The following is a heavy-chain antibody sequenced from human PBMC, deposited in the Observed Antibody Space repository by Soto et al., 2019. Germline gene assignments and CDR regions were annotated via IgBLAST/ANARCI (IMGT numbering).Heavy chain of an antibody. CDR1: GGSLSKYY. CDR2: ISTSGHV. CDR3: ARDNNDFWSLYPLTFDY. D-gene: IGHD3-3*01. Sequence: QVQLQESGPGLVKPSETLSLTCSASGGSLSKYYWSWIRQPAGKGLEWIGRISTSGHVVSKVSLRSRLTMLVDMSNNLFSLKLTSLTAADTAVYYCARDNNDFWSLYPLTFDYWGQGALVTVSS. V-gene: IGHV4-4*07. J-gene: IGHJ4*02.